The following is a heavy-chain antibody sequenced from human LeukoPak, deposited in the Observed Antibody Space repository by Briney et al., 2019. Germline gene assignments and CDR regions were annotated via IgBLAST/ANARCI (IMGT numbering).Heavy chain of an antibody. V-gene: IGHV3-11*01. Sequence: GGSLRLSCAASGFTFSDYYMSWIRQAPGKGLEWVSYISSSGSTIYYADSVKGRFTISRDNAKNSLYLQMNSLRAEDTAVYYCARDRGDSSSWYYSFGAFDIWGQGTMVTVSS. CDR2: ISSSGSTI. D-gene: IGHD6-13*01. CDR1: GFTFSDYY. CDR3: ARDRGDSSSWYYSFGAFDI. J-gene: IGHJ3*02.